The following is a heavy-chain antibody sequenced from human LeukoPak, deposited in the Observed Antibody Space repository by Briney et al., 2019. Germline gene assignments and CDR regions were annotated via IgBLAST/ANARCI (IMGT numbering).Heavy chain of an antibody. J-gene: IGHJ6*02. D-gene: IGHD6-13*01. V-gene: IGHV3-11*01. CDR2: ISSSGSTI. CDR1: GFTFSDYY. Sequence: GGSLRLSCAASGFTFSDYYMSWVRQAPGKGLEWVSYISSSGSTIYYADSVKGRFTISRDNAKNSLYLQMNSLRAEDTAVYYCAREFRIAAAGTSPYYYGMDVWGQGTTVTVSS. CDR3: AREFRIAAAGTSPYYYGMDV.